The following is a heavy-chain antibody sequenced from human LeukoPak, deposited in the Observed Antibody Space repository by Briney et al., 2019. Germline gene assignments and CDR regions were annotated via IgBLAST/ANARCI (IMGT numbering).Heavy chain of an antibody. CDR2: ISSSSSYI. Sequence: PGGSLRLSCAASGFTFSSYSMNWVRQAPGKGLEWVSSISSSSSYIYYADSVKGRFTISRDNAKNSLYLQMNSLRAEDTAVYYCARDAPGVVVTDDAFDIWGQGTMVTVSS. CDR3: ARDAPGVVVTDDAFDI. D-gene: IGHD2-21*02. V-gene: IGHV3-21*01. CDR1: GFTFSSYS. J-gene: IGHJ3*02.